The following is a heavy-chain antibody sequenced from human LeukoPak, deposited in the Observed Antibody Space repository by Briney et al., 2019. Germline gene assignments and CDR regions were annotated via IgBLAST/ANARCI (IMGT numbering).Heavy chain of an antibody. CDR3: AKAKYCGYLPRAGMDV. V-gene: IGHV3-30*18. Sequence: PGRSLRLSCAASGFTFSSYGMHWVRQAPGKGLEWVAVISYDGSNKYYADSVKGRFTISRDNSKNTLYLQMNSLRAEDTAVYYCAKAKYCGYLPRAGMDVWGQGTTVTVSS. D-gene: IGHD5-12*01. J-gene: IGHJ6*02. CDR1: GFTFSSYG. CDR2: ISYDGSNK.